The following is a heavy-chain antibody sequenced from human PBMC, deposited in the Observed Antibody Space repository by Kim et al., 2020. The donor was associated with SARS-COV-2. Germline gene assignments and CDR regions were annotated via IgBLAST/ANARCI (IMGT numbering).Heavy chain of an antibody. Sequence: RVTISVDTSKNQFSLKLSSVTAADTAVYYCAREGGRRWFGELLYYYYGMDVWGQGTTVTVSS. CDR3: AREGGRRWFGELLYYYYGMDV. D-gene: IGHD3-10*01. V-gene: IGHV4-30-2*04. J-gene: IGHJ6*02.